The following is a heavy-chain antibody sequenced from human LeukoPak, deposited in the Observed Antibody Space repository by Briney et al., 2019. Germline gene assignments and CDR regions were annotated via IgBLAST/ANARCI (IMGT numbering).Heavy chain of an antibody. J-gene: IGHJ4*02. V-gene: IGHV4-59*01. CDR2: IHYSGST. Sequence: SETLSLTCTVSGGSIGSYYWSWVRQPPGKGLEWIGYIHYSGSTNYNPSLKSRVTTSIDTSKNQFSLKVTSVTAADAAVYYCARVGGDSSGWYIWDYFDYWGQGTLVTVSS. CDR1: GGSIGSYY. CDR3: ARVGGDSSGWYIWDYFDY. D-gene: IGHD6-19*01.